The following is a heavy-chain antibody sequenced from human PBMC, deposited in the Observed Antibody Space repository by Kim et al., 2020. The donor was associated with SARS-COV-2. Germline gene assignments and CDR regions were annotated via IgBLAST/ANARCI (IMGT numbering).Heavy chain of an antibody. V-gene: IGHV4-39*07. D-gene: IGHD3-16*01. Sequence: SETLSLTCTVSGGSISSSSYYWGWIRQPPGKGLEWIGSIYYSGSTYYNPSLKSRVTISVDTSKNQFSLKLSSVTAADTAVYYCARSEGGNMIPIHAFDIWGQGTMVTVSS. CDR1: GGSISSSSYY. CDR3: ARSEGGNMIPIHAFDI. J-gene: IGHJ3*02. CDR2: IYYSGST.